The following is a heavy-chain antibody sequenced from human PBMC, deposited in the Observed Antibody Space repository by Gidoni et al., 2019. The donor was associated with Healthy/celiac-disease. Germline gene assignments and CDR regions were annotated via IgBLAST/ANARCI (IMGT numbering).Heavy chain of an antibody. V-gene: IGHV3-21*01. J-gene: IGHJ5*02. D-gene: IGHD3-3*01. Sequence: EVQLVESGVGLVKPGGSLRLSCAASGFTFSSYSMNWVRQAPGKGLEWVSSISSSSSYIYYAASVKGRFTISRDKAKNSLYLQMNSLRAEDTAVYYCASSYFQGDYDFWSAPPNWFDPWGQGTLVTVSS. CDR1: GFTFSSYS. CDR2: ISSSSSYI. CDR3: ASSYFQGDYDFWSAPPNWFDP.